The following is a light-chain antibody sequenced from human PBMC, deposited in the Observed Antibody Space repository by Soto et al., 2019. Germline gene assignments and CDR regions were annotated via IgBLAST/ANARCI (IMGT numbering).Light chain of an antibody. CDR2: DVT. CDR3: CSYAGSYTHV. V-gene: IGLV2-11*01. CDR1: SSDVGAYNF. Sequence: QSALTQPRSVSGSPGQSVTISCTGTSSDVGAYNFVSWYQQHPGKAPKLIIYDVTKWPSGVPDRFSGSKSGNTASLTISGPQAEDEADYYCCSYAGSYTHVFGTGTKVTVL. J-gene: IGLJ1*01.